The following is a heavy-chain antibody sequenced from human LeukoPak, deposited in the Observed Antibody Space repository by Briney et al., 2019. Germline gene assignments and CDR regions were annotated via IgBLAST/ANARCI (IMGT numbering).Heavy chain of an antibody. CDR3: ARHRYISTRDFEY. J-gene: IGHJ4*02. CDR1: GFTFSSYG. CDR2: IYSGGSI. Sequence: GGSLRLSCAASGFTFSSYGMHWVRQAPGKELEWVSAIYSGGSIYYADSVKGRFTISRDNSKNTLYLQMHSLGAEDTAVYYCARHRYISTRDFEYWGQGTLVTVSS. D-gene: IGHD2-2*02. V-gene: IGHV3-NL1*01.